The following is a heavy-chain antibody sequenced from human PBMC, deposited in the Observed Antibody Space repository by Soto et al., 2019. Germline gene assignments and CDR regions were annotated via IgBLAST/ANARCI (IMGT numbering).Heavy chain of an antibody. D-gene: IGHD5-18*01. Sequence: GASVKVSCKASGYTFTGYGISWARQAPGQGLEWMGWISAYNGNTNYAQKLQGRVTMTTDTSTSTAYMELRSLRSDDTAVYYCARTRGYSYGYSGDAFDIWGQGTMVTVSS. CDR2: ISAYNGNT. V-gene: IGHV1-18*01. CDR3: ARTRGYSYGYSGDAFDI. CDR1: GYTFTGYG. J-gene: IGHJ3*02.